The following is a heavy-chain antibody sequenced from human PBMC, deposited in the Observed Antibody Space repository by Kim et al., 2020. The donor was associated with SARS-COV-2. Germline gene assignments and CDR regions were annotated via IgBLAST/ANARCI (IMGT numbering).Heavy chain of an antibody. D-gene: IGHD6-19*01. CDR2: AT. CDR3: TRPGIAVAEV. Sequence: ATAYAASVKGRFTISRDDSKNTAYLQMNSLKTEDTAVYYCTRPGIAVAEVWGQGTTVTVSS. J-gene: IGHJ6*02. V-gene: IGHV3-73*01.